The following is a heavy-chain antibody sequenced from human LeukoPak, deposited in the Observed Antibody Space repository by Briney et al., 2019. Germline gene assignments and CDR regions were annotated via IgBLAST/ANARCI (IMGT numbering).Heavy chain of an antibody. CDR1: GGTFSSYA. CDR3: AREVRYCSSTSCYTRAFDP. V-gene: IGHV1-69*05. D-gene: IGHD2-2*02. Sequence: SVKVSCKASGGTFSSYAISWVRQAPGQGLGWMGGIIPIFGTANYAQKFQGRVTITTDESTSTAYMELSSLRSEDTAVYYCAREVRYCSSTSCYTRAFDPWGQGTLVTVSS. CDR2: IIPIFGTA. J-gene: IGHJ5*02.